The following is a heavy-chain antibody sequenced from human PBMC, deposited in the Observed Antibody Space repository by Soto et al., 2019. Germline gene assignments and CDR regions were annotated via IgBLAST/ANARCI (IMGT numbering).Heavy chain of an antibody. CDR1: GGSISSSSYY. CDR2: IYYSGST. D-gene: IGHD2-2*01. V-gene: IGHV4-39*01. Sequence: PSETLSLTCTVSGGSISSSSYYWGWIRQPPGKGLEWIGSIYYSGSTYYNPSLKSRVTISVDTSKNQFSLELSSVTAADTAVYYCASRVGYCSSTSCSYYFDYWGQGTLVTVSS. J-gene: IGHJ4*02. CDR3: ASRVGYCSSTSCSYYFDY.